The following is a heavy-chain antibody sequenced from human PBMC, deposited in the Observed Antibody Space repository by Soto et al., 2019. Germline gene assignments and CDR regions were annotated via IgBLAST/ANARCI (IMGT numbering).Heavy chain of an antibody. CDR2: INHSGST. D-gene: IGHD3-3*01. V-gene: IGHV4-34*01. CDR1: GGSCSGYY. CDR3: ARGITIFGVVRGPYYFDY. J-gene: IGHJ4*02. Sequence: PSETLSLTCAVYGGSCSGYYWSWIRQPPGKGLEWIGEINHSGSTNYNPSLKSRVTISVDTSKNQFSLKLSSVTAADTAVYYCARGITIFGVVRGPYYFDYWGQGTLVTVSS.